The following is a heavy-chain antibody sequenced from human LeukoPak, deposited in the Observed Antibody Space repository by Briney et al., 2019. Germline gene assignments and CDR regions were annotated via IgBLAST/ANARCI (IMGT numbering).Heavy chain of an antibody. J-gene: IGHJ3*02. CDR1: GYTLTELS. V-gene: IGHV1-24*01. D-gene: IGHD2-2*01. CDR2: FDPEDGET. CDR3: ATGVCSSTSCYWARDAFDI. Sequence: SVKVSCKVSGYTLTELSMHWVRQAPGKGLEWMGGFDPEDGETIYAQKFRGRVTMTEDTSTDTAYMELSSLRSEDTAVYYCATGVCSSTSCYWARDAFDIWGQGTMVTVSS.